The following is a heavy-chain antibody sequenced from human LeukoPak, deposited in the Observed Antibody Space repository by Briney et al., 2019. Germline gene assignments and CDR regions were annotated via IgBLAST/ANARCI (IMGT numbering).Heavy chain of an antibody. CDR2: ISDSGGST. CDR3: AKGVGGCSSTTCSIYFQH. J-gene: IGHJ1*01. V-gene: IGHV3-23*01. Sequence: GGSLRLSCAASAFTFSSYAMSWVRQARGKGLEWVSIISDSGGSTYYADSVKGRVTISRDNSKNTLYLKMNSLRAEDTAVSYCAKGVGGCSSTTCSIYFQHWGQGTLVPVSS. CDR1: AFTFSSYA. D-gene: IGHD2-2*01.